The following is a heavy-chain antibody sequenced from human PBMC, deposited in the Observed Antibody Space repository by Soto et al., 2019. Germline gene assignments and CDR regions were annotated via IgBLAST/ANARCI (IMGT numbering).Heavy chain of an antibody. V-gene: IGHV3-30-3*01. J-gene: IGHJ5*02. Sequence: QVQLVESGGGVVQPGRSLRLSCAASGFTFSSYAMHWVRQAPGKGLEWVAVISYDGSNKYYADSVKGRFTISRDNSNNXXYXQXXSLRAEDTAVYYCARDNPYYDFWSGYYTETNWFDPWGQGTLVTVSS. CDR2: ISYDGSNK. D-gene: IGHD3-3*01. CDR1: GFTFSSYA. CDR3: ARDNPYYDFWSGYYTETNWFDP.